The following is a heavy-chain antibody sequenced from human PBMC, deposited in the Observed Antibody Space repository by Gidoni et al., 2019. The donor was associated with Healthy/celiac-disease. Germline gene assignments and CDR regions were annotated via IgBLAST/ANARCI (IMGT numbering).Heavy chain of an antibody. Sequence: QLQLQESGPGLVKPSETLSLTCTVSGGSISSSSYYWGWIRQPPGKGLEWIGSIYYSGSTYYNPSLKSRVTISVDTSKNQFSLKLSSVTAADTAVYYCASPTYYYDSGGMDVWGQGTTVTVSS. CDR3: ASPTYYYDSGGMDV. CDR2: IYYSGST. J-gene: IGHJ6*02. CDR1: GGSISSSSYY. V-gene: IGHV4-39*01. D-gene: IGHD3-22*01.